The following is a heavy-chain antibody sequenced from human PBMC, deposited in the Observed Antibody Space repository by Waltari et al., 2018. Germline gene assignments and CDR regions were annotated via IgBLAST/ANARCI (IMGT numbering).Heavy chain of an antibody. V-gene: IGHV4-59*01. CDR2: IYYSGST. D-gene: IGHD2-8*01. CDR1: GGSISSYS. CDR3: ARVGGVLMVFAPTGGWFDP. Sequence: QVQLQESGPGLVKPSEALSLTCPVSGGSISSYSWSWIRQPPGKGLEWIGYIYYSGSTNYNPSLKSRVTISVDTSKNQFSLKLSSVTAADTAVYYCARVGGVLMVFAPTGGWFDPWGQGTLVTVSS. J-gene: IGHJ5*02.